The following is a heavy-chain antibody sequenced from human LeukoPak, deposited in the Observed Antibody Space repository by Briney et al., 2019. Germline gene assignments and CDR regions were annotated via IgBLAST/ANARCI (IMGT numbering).Heavy chain of an antibody. D-gene: IGHD4-17*01. V-gene: IGHV1-69*06. CDR2: IIPIFGTA. Sequence: SVKVSCKASEGTFSSYAISWVRQAPGQGLEWMGGIIPIFGTANYAQKFQGRVTITADKSTSTAYMELSSLRSEDTAVYYCATSTVTTYYYGMDVWGKGTTVTVSS. CDR3: ATSTVTTYYYGMDV. CDR1: EGTFSSYA. J-gene: IGHJ6*04.